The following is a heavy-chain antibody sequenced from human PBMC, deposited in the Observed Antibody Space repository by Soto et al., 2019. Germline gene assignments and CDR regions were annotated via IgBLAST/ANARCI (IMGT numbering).Heavy chain of an antibody. Sequence: GASVKVSCKVSGYTLTELSMHWVRQAPGKGLEWMGGFDPEDGETIYAQKFQGRVTMTEDTSTDTAYMELSSLRSEDTAVYYCAITYCGGDCYSDPSWYDPWGQGTLVTVSS. D-gene: IGHD2-21*02. CDR3: AITYCGGDCYSDPSWYDP. V-gene: IGHV1-24*01. CDR1: GYTLTELS. CDR2: FDPEDGET. J-gene: IGHJ5*02.